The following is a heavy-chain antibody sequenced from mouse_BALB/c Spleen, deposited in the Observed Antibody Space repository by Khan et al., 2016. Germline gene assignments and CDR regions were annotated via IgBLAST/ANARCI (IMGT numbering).Heavy chain of an antibody. Sequence: QVQLQQSGPELVKPGASVKMSYKASGYTFTDYVISWVKQRTGQGLEWIGEIYPGSGSTYYNEKFKGKATLTADKSSNTAYMQLSSLTSEDSAVYFCAKGLGAMDYWGQGTSVTVSS. CDR1: GYTFTDYV. V-gene: IGHV1-77*01. CDR2: IYPGSGST. J-gene: IGHJ4*01. CDR3: AKGLGAMDY. D-gene: IGHD3-3*01.